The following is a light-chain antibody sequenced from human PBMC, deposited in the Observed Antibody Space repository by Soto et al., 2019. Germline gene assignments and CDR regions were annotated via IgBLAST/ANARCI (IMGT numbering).Light chain of an antibody. CDR1: SSDLGRYDY. CDR3: SSYTRGFTLVR. J-gene: IGLJ2*01. CDR2: DVN. V-gene: IGLV2-14*01. Sequence: QSALAQPASVSGSPGQSITISCTGTSSDLGRYDYVSWYQLQPGKAPKLMIFDVNNRPSGVSNRFSGSKSGNTASLTISGLQAEDEADYYCSSYTRGFTLVRFGGGTKLTVL.